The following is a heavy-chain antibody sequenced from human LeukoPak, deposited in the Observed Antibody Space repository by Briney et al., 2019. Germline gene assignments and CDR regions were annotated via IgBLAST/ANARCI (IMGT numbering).Heavy chain of an antibody. J-gene: IGHJ4*02. CDR3: ARKGRDVYNFAD. D-gene: IGHD5-24*01. V-gene: IGHV3-53*01. CDR1: GFTVSSNY. Sequence: GGSLRLSCAASGFTVSSNYMSWVRQAPGKGLEWVSVIYSGGSTYYADSVKGRFTISRDNAKKSFYLQMNSLRADDTAVYYCARKGRDVYNFADWGQGTLVTVSS. CDR2: IYSGGST.